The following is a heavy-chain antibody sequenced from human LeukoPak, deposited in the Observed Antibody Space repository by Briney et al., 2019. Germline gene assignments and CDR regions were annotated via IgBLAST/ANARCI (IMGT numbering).Heavy chain of an antibody. V-gene: IGHV4-59*08. J-gene: IGHJ4*02. Sequence: PSETLSLTCTVSGGSISSYYWSWIRQPPGKGLEWIGYIYYSGSTDYNPSLKSRVTISVDTSKNQFSLKLSSVTAADTAVYYCASLYRAVAGIPDYWGQGTLVIVSS. CDR1: GGSISSYY. D-gene: IGHD6-19*01. CDR3: ASLYRAVAGIPDY. CDR2: IYYSGST.